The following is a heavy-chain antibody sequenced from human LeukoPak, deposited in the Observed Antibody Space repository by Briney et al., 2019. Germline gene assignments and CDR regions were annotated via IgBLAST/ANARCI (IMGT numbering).Heavy chain of an antibody. Sequence: ASVKVSCKASGYTFTSYAMHWVRQAPGQRLEWMGWINAGNGNTKYSQKFQGRVTITRDTSASIAYMELSSLRSEDTAVYYCARDEEEPGRKDIVVVPAVYYYGMDVWGQGTTVTVSS. CDR2: INAGNGNT. J-gene: IGHJ6*02. V-gene: IGHV1-3*01. CDR1: GYTFTSYA. D-gene: IGHD2-2*01. CDR3: ARDEEEPGRKDIVVVPAVYYYGMDV.